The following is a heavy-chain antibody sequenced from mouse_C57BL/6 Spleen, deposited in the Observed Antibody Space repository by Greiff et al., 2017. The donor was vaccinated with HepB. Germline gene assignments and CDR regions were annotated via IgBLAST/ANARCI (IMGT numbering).Heavy chain of an antibody. CDR2: ISYSGST. CDR3: ARGGNDDTYGDYAMDY. Sequence: EVKLQESGPGLAKPSQTLSLTCSVTGYSITSDYWNWIRKFPGNKLEYMGYISYSGSTYYNPSLKSRISITRDTSKNQYYLQLNSVTTEDTATYYCARGGNDDTYGDYAMDYWGQGTSVTVSS. D-gene: IGHD2-12*01. V-gene: IGHV3-8*01. CDR1: GYSITSDY. J-gene: IGHJ4*01.